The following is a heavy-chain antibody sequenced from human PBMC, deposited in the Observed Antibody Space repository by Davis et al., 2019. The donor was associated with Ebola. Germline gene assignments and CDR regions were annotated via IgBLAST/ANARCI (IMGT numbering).Heavy chain of an antibody. CDR3: ARDRITIFGVVTIHYGMDV. D-gene: IGHD3-3*01. V-gene: IGHV3-48*02. Sequence: GESLKISCEASGFTFPSYAMNWVRQAPGKGLEWVSYISSSSSIIYYADSVKGRFTISRDNAKNSLYLQMNSLRDEDTAVYYCARDRITIFGVVTIHYGMDVWGQGTTVTVSS. CDR1: GFTFPSYA. J-gene: IGHJ6*02. CDR2: ISSSSSII.